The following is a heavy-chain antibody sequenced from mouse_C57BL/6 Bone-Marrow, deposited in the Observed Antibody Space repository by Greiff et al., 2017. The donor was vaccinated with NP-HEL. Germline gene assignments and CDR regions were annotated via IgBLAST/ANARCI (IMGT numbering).Heavy chain of an antibody. CDR1: GYTFTSYW. CDR2: IYPGSGST. Sequence: VQLQQSGAELVKPGASVKMSCKASGYTFTSYWITWVKQRPGQGLEWIGDIYPGSGSTKYNEKFKSKATLTVDTSSSTAYMQLSSLTSEDSAVYYCARSNYYGSSFAYWGQGTLVTVSA. J-gene: IGHJ3*01. D-gene: IGHD1-1*01. CDR3: ARSNYYGSSFAY. V-gene: IGHV1-55*01.